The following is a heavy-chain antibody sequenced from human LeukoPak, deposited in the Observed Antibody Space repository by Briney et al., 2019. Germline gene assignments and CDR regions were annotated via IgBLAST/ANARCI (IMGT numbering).Heavy chain of an antibody. CDR2: IIPIFGTA. CDR3: ARTRRHYGSGSYYNFDY. J-gene: IGHJ4*02. D-gene: IGHD3-10*01. Sequence: CSVKVSCKASGGTFSSYAISWVRQAPGQGLEWMGGIIPIFGTANYAQKFQGRVTITADESTSTAYMELSSLRSEDTAVYYCARTRRHYGSGSYYNFDYWGQGTLVTVSS. V-gene: IGHV1-69*13. CDR1: GGTFSSYA.